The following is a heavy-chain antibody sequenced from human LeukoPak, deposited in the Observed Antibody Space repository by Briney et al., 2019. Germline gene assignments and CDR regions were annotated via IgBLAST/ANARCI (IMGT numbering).Heavy chain of an antibody. V-gene: IGHV4-34*01. Sequence: SETLSLTCAVYGWSLSGYYWSWIRQPPGKGLEWIWEINHSGSTNYNVSLKSRVTISIDTSKNQFSLKLSAVTAADTAVYYCARGPLYSSEGEGFNPWGQGTLVTVSS. CDR2: INHSGST. D-gene: IGHD6-19*01. CDR1: GWSLSGYY. J-gene: IGHJ5*02. CDR3: ARGPLYSSEGEGFNP.